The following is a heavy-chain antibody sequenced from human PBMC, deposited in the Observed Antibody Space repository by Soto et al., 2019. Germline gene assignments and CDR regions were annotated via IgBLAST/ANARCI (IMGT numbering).Heavy chain of an antibody. V-gene: IGHV5-10-1*01. D-gene: IGHD3-22*01. CDR3: ARQIYDSDTGPNFQYYFDS. J-gene: IGHJ4*02. Sequence: GESLKISCKGSGYSFAGYWISWVRQKPGKGLEWMGRIDPSDSQTYYSPSFRGHVTISVTKSITTVFLQWSSLRASDTAMYYCARQIYDSDTGPNFQYYFDSWGQGTPVTVSS. CDR1: GYSFAGYW. CDR2: IDPSDSQT.